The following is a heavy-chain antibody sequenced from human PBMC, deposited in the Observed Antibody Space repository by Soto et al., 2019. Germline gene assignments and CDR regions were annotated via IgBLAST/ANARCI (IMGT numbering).Heavy chain of an antibody. CDR1: GVCSSEYT. Sequence: PCGARSLYCRAAGVCSSEYTMSWVSQAPGKGLDWVSTISTSSSNIFYAASVKGRFTISRDNAKNSLYLQMNSLRAEDTAVYYFTPGGYGRYYFDSWGQGTLVTVSS. CDR2: ISTSSSNI. V-gene: IGHV3-21*01. CDR3: TPGGYGRYYFDS. J-gene: IGHJ4*02. D-gene: IGHD5-18*01.